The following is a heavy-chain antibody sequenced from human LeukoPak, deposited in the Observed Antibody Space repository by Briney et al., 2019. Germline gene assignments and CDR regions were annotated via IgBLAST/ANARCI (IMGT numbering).Heavy chain of an antibody. Sequence: GASVKVSCKASGYTFTSYGISWVRQAPGQGLEWMGWISAYNGNTNYAQKLQGRVTMTTDTSTSTAYMELRSLRSDDTAVYYCARDQDIVATIPYYYGMDVWGQGTTVTVSS. J-gene: IGHJ6*02. CDR1: GYTFTSYG. V-gene: IGHV1-18*01. CDR2: ISAYNGNT. CDR3: ARDQDIVATIPYYYGMDV. D-gene: IGHD5-12*01.